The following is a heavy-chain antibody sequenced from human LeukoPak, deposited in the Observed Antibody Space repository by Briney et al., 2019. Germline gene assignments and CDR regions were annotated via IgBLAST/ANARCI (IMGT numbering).Heavy chain of an antibody. CDR2: IHYSGST. J-gene: IGHJ1*01. D-gene: IGHD3/OR15-3a*01. CDR1: AGSISNYY. V-gene: IGHV4-59*01. CDR3: AGWVWTVSRVEYFEN. Sequence: SETLSLTCTVSAGSISNYYWSWIRQPPGKGLEWIGNIHYSGSTNYHSSLESRVTMSIDTSKNLFSLNLGSVTAAETAVYYCAGWVWTVSRVEYFENWGQGTLVTVGS.